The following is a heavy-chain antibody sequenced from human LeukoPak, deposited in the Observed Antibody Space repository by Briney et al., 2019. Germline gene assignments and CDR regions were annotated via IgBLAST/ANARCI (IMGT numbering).Heavy chain of an antibody. D-gene: IGHD1-20*01. CDR2: INHSGST. V-gene: IGHV4-34*01. CDR1: GGSFSGYY. Sequence: PSETLSLTCAVYGGSFSGYYWSWIRQPPGKGLEWIGEINHSGSTNYNLSLKSRVTISVDTSKNQFSLKLSSVTAADTAVYYCARIVRITGTTSPSRHTHFDYWGQGTLVTVSS. CDR3: ARIVRITGTTSPSRHTHFDY. J-gene: IGHJ4*02.